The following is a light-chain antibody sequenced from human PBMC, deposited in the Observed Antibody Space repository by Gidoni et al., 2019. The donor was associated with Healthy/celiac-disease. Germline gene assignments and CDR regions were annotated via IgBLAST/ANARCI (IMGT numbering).Light chain of an antibody. CDR1: QSVLYSSNSPNY. CDR3: QQYYSTPFT. J-gene: IGKJ3*01. V-gene: IGKV4-1*01. CDR2: WAS. Sequence: DIVMTQSPDSLAVSLGERATINCKSSQSVLYSSNSPNYLAWYQQKPGQPPKLLIYWASTRESGVPDRFSGSGSGTDFTLTISSLQAEDVAVYYCQQYYSTPFTFGPGTKVDIK.